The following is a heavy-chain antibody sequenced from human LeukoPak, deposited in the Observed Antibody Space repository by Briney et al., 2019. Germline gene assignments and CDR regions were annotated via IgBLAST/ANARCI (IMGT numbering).Heavy chain of an antibody. J-gene: IGHJ4*02. CDR1: GLTFNNAW. CDR3: STGGGTHDY. V-gene: IGHV3-15*01. CDR2: IRSRSAGGTT. Sequence: GGSLGLSCAASGLTFNNAWMSWVRQAPGKGLEWVGRIRSRSAGGTTDYGARVKGRFTISRDDSKNTLYLQMNSLKTEDTAVYYCSTGGGTHDYWGQGTLVTVSS. D-gene: IGHD2-15*01.